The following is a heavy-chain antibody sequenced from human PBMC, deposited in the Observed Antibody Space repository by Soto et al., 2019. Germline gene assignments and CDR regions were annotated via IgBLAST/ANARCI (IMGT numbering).Heavy chain of an antibody. V-gene: IGHV1-18*01. CDR1: GYTFSNYG. Sequence: QVQLVQSGAEVKKPGASVKVSCKASGYTFSNYGFSWVRQAPGQRLEWMGWISAYNGNTNSAQKVQGRVTMTTDTSTGTAYMELRSLRSDDTAVYYCASSFTRSQWRYGMDVWGQGTTVTVSS. CDR2: ISAYNGNT. D-gene: IGHD2-8*01. CDR3: ASSFTRSQWRYGMDV. J-gene: IGHJ6*02.